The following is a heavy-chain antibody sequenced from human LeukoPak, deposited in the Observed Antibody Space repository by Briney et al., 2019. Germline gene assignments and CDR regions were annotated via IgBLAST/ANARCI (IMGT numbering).Heavy chain of an antibody. V-gene: IGHV1-18*01. J-gene: IGHJ4*02. Sequence: ASVKVSCKASGYTFTSDGISWVRQAPGQGLEWMGWISAYNGNTNYAQKLQGRVTMTTDTSTSTAYMELRRLRSDDTAVYYCARRDYDILTGYYEFDYWGQGTLVTVSS. CDR1: GYTFTSDG. CDR3: ARRDYDILTGYYEFDY. D-gene: IGHD3-9*01. CDR2: ISAYNGNT.